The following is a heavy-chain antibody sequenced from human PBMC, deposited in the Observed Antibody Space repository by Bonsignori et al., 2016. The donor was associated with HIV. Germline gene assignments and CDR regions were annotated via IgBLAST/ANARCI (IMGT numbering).Heavy chain of an antibody. Sequence: WVRQAPGQGLEWMGWINPNSGGTNYAQKFQGRVTMTRDTSISTAYMELSRLRSDDTAVYYCARDTPPDYDFWSGYYTSGNRFDPWGQGTLVTVSS. J-gene: IGHJ5*02. V-gene: IGHV1-2*02. D-gene: IGHD3-3*01. CDR2: INPNSGGT. CDR3: ARDTPPDYDFWSGYYTSGNRFDP.